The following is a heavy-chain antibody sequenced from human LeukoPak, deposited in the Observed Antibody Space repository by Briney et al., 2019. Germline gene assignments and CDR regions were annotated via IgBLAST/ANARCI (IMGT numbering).Heavy chain of an antibody. CDR3: ARLRRGFDISGYYAFDI. V-gene: IGHV4-38-2*02. D-gene: IGHD3-22*01. CDR2: IYHSGST. J-gene: IGHJ3*02. CDR1: GYSISSGYY. Sequence: SETLSLTCTVSGYSISSGYYWGWIRQPPGKGLEWIGSIYHSGSTYYNPSLKSRVTISVDTSKNQFSLKLTSVTAADTAVYYCARLRRGFDISGYYAFDIWGQGTMVTVSS.